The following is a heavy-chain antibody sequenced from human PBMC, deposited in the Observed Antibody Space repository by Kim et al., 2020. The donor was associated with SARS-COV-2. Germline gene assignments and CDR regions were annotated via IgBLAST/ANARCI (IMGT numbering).Heavy chain of an antibody. CDR2: IIPIFGTA. D-gene: IGHD3-10*01. CDR3: ARVRRQFPEILGFGELLAGWFDP. CDR1: GGTFSSYA. J-gene: IGHJ5*02. Sequence: SVKVSCKASGGTFSSYAISWVRQAPGQGLEWMGGIIPIFGTANYAQKFQGRVTITADESTSTAYMELSSLRSEDTAVYYCARVRRQFPEILGFGELLAGWFDPWGQGTLVTVSS. V-gene: IGHV1-69*13.